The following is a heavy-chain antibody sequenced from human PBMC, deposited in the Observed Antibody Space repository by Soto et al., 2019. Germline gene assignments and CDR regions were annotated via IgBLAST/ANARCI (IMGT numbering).Heavy chain of an antibody. Sequence: ASVKASCNASVYTYPSTGISSVRPAPGQGLEWMGWISAYNGNTNYAQKLQGRVTMTTDTSTSTAYMELRSLRSDDTAVYYCARGLVATIIAAFDIWGQGTMVTVSS. J-gene: IGHJ3*02. D-gene: IGHD5-12*01. CDR2: ISAYNGNT. V-gene: IGHV1-18*01. CDR1: VYTYPSTG. CDR3: ARGLVATIIAAFDI.